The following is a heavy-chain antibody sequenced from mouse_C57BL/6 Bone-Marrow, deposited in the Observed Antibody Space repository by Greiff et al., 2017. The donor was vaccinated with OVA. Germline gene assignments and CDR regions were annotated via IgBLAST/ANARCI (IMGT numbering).Heavy chain of an antibody. CDR3: ARHYGSSYFDY. D-gene: IGHD1-1*01. CDR2: ISSGSSTI. J-gene: IGHJ2*01. CDR1: GFTFSDYG. Sequence: EVKLMESGGGLVKPGGSLKLSCAASGFTFSDYGMHWVRQAPEKGLEWVAYISSGSSTIYYADTVKGRFTISRDNAKNTLFLQMTSLRSEDTAMYYCARHYGSSYFDYWGQGTTLTVSS. V-gene: IGHV5-17*01.